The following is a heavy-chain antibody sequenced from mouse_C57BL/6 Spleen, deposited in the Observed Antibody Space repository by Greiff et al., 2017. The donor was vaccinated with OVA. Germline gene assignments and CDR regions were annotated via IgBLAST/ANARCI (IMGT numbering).Heavy chain of an antibody. D-gene: IGHD3-3*01. CDR2: IDPSDSYT. CDR3: ARGDLGAY. V-gene: IGHV1-50*01. J-gene: IGHJ3*01. Sequence: QVQLQQPGAELVKPGASVKLSCKASGYTFTSYWMQWVKQRPGQGLEWIGEIDPSDSYTNYNQKFKGKAKLTVDTSSSTAYMQLSSLTSEDSAVYYCARGDLGAYWGQGTLVTVSA. CDR1: GYTFTSYW.